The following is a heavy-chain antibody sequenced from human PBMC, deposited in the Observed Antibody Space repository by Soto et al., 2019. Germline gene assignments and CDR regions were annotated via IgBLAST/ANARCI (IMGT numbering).Heavy chain of an antibody. V-gene: IGHV3-30*18. J-gene: IGHJ4*02. CDR1: GFTFSSYG. CDR3: AKDGSYLTGCDY. D-gene: IGHD1-26*01. Sequence: PGGSLRLSCAASGFTFSSYGMHWVRQAPGKGLEWVAVISYDGSNKYYADSVKGRFTISRDNSKNTLYLQMNSLRAEDTAVYYCAKDGSYLTGCDYWGQGTLVTVSS. CDR2: ISYDGSNK.